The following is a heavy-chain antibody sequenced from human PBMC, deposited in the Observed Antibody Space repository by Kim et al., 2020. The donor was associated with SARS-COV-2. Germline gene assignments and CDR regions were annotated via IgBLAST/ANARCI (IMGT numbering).Heavy chain of an antibody. V-gene: IGHV4-59*08. Sequence: SETLSLTCTVSGGSISSYYWSWIRQPPGKGLEWIGYIYYSGSTNYNPSLKSRVTISVDTSKNQFSLKLSSVTAADTAVYYCARHPPPPPMYSSGWYYFDYWGQGTLVTVSS. J-gene: IGHJ4*02. CDR3: ARHPPPPPMYSSGWYYFDY. CDR1: GGSISSYY. D-gene: IGHD6-19*01. CDR2: IYYSGST.